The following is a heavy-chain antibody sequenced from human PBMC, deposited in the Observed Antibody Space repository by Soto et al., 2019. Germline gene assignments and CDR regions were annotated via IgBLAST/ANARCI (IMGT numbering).Heavy chain of an antibody. J-gene: IGHJ6*03. Sequence: ASVKVSCKASGYTFTSYDINWVRQATGQGLEWMGWMNPNSSNTGYAQKFQGRVTMTRNTSISTAYMELSSLRSGDTAVYYCARGLWFGNYYYMDVWGKGTTVTVSS. CDR1: GYTFTSYD. D-gene: IGHD3-10*01. CDR3: ARGLWFGNYYYMDV. V-gene: IGHV1-8*01. CDR2: MNPNSSNT.